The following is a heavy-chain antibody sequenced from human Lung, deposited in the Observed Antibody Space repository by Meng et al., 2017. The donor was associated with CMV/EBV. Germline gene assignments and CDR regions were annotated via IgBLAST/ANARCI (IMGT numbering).Heavy chain of an antibody. Sequence: QITLKESGPTLVKPTQTLTLTCNFSGFPLNTIGEAVAWIRQPPGKALEWLALIYWDDDKRYSPSLKNRLTINKDTSKNQVVLTLANMDPVDTATYYCALRPLLSARVRGHWFDPWGQGTLVTVSS. CDR2: IYWDDDK. J-gene: IGHJ5*02. CDR1: GFPLNTIGEA. CDR3: ALRPLLSARVRGHWFDP. V-gene: IGHV2-5*02. D-gene: IGHD3-10*01.